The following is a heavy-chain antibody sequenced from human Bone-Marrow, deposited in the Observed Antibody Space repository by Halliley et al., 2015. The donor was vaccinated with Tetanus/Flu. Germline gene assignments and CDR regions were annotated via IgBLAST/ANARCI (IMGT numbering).Heavy chain of an antibody. Sequence: SLRLSCAASGFTFSSYAMSWVRQAPGKGLEWVSAISASDGTTSYADSVKGRFTISRDNSKNTVYLQMTSLRAEDTAVYYCTQPQRYGGQGPLVTVSS. CDR3: TQPQRY. CDR2: ISASDGTT. J-gene: IGHJ4*02. CDR1: GFTFSSYA. V-gene: IGHV3-23*01.